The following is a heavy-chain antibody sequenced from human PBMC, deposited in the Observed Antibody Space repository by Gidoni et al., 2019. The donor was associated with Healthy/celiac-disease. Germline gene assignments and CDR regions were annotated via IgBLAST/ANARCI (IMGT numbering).Heavy chain of an antibody. Sequence: QVQLVQSGAEVKKPGASVKVSCKASGSTFTSYAMHWVRQAPGQRLEWMGWINAGNGNTKYSQKFQGRVTITRDTSASTAYMELSSLRSEDTAVYYCARVRLPAAAFYYFDYWGQGTLVTVSS. J-gene: IGHJ4*02. V-gene: IGHV1-3*01. CDR2: INAGNGNT. CDR1: GSTFTSYA. D-gene: IGHD6-13*01. CDR3: ARVRLPAAAFYYFDY.